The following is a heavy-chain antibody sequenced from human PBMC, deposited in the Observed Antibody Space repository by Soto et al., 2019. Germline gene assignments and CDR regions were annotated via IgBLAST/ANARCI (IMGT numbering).Heavy chain of an antibody. V-gene: IGHV3-66*01. D-gene: IGHD2-2*01. CDR2: IYSGGST. CDR3: ARVVPAAMAYYYYYYMDV. J-gene: IGHJ6*03. Sequence: EVQLVESGGGLVQPGGSLRLSCAASGFTVSSNYMSWVRQAPGKGLEWVSVIYSGGSTYYADSVKGRFTISRDNSKNTLYLQMNSLRAEDTAVYYCARVVPAAMAYYYYYYMDVWGKGTTVTVSS. CDR1: GFTVSSNY.